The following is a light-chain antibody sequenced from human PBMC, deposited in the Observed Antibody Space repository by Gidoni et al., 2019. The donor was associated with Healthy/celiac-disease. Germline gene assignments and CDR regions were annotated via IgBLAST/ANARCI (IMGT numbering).Light chain of an antibody. Sequence: EIVLPQSPATLSLSPGARATLSCRASQSVTSYLAGYEQKPGQAPRLLIYDASNRATGIPARLSGSGTGTDFNVASSRLEAEDFAVYYCQQRSNWPPWRFGQGTKVEIK. V-gene: IGKV3-11*01. J-gene: IGKJ1*01. CDR1: QSVTSY. CDR2: DAS. CDR3: QQRSNWPPWR.